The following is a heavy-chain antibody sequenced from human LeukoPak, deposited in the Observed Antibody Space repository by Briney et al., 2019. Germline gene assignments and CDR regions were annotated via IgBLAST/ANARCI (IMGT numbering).Heavy chain of an antibody. J-gene: IGHJ4*02. D-gene: IGHD6-6*01. Sequence: GGSLRLSCAASGFSFSGHWMHWARQLPGKRLVWVSRISPTGSTTSYADSVKGRFTVSRDNAKNTLYLQVNNLRAEDTAVYYCARGPNSNWSGLDFWGQGTLLTVSS. CDR3: ARGPNSNWSGLDF. CDR2: ISPTGSTT. CDR1: GFSFSGHW. V-gene: IGHV3-74*01.